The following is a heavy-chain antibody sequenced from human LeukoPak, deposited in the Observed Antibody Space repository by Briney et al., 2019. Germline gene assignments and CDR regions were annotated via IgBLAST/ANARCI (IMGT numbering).Heavy chain of an antibody. CDR3: ARYPVTTLDP. V-gene: IGHV4-34*01. D-gene: IGHD4-17*01. CDR1: GGSFSGYY. J-gene: IGHJ5*02. Sequence: SETLSLTCAVYGGSFSGYYWSWIRQPPGKGLEWIGEINHSGSTNYNPSLKSRVTISVDTSKNQFSLKLSSVTAADTAVYYCARYPVTTLDPWGQGTLVTVSS. CDR2: INHSGST.